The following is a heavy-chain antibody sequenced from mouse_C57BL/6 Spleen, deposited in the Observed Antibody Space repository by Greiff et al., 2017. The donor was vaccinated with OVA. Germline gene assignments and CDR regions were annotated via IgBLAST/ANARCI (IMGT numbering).Heavy chain of an antibody. V-gene: IGHV1-62-3*01. D-gene: IGHD1-1*01. CDR1: GYTFTSYW. CDR3: TTYYYGSSYWYFDV. CDR2: IDPNSGGT. J-gene: IGHJ1*03. Sequence: VQLQQPGAELVKPGASVKLSCKASGYTFTSYWMHWVKQRPGRGLEWIGRIDPNSGGTKYNEKFKSKATLTVDKPSSTAYMQLSSLTSEDTAVYYCTTYYYGSSYWYFDVWGTGTTVTVSS.